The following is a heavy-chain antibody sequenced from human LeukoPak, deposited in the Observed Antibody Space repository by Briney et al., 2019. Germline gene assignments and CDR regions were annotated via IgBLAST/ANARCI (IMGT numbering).Heavy chain of an antibody. CDR3: ARGGRAAAAHFDY. V-gene: IGHV3-21*01. CDR2: ISSSSSYI. Sequence: PGGSLRLSCAASGFTFSAAWMNWVRQAPGKGLEWVSSISSSSSYIYYADSVKGRFTISRDNAKNSLYLQMNSLRAEDTAVYYCARGGRAAAAHFDYWGQGTLVTVSS. D-gene: IGHD6-13*01. J-gene: IGHJ4*02. CDR1: GFTFSAAW.